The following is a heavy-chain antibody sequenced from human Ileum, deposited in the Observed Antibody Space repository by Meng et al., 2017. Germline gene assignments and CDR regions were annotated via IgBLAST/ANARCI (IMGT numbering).Heavy chain of an antibody. D-gene: IGHD1-1*01. V-gene: IGHV3-15*01. CDR3: RSLTYSTRFYIDH. CDR1: GFSFSDAW. J-gene: IGHJ5*02. CDR2: VSSKSDGGTT. Sequence: GESLNISWVCSGFSFSDAWMNWVRQAPGKGLEWVGRVSSKSDGGTTDYAAPGKGRVTNSRDDSKNTFYLEMNSLKVEETAIYYCRSLTYSTRFYIDHWGQGTLVTVSS.